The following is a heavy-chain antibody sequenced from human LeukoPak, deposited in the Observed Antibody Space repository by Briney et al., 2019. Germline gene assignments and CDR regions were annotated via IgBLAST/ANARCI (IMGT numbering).Heavy chain of an antibody. CDR3: SRDPTYYLRYGYFDY. D-gene: IGHD1-26*01. CDR2: ISWDGGST. Sequence: GGSLRLSCAASGFTFDDYTMHWVRQAPGKGLEWVSLISWDGGSTYYADSVKGRFTISRDNSKNSLYLQMNSLRAEDTAVYYCSRDPTYYLRYGYFDYWGQGALVTVSS. CDR1: GFTFDDYT. V-gene: IGHV3-43*01. J-gene: IGHJ4*02.